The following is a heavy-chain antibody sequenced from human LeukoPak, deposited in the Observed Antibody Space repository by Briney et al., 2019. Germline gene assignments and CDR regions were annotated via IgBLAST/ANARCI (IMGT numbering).Heavy chain of an antibody. CDR1: GGSLSSYY. CDR3: ARERQLVRGAFDI. J-gene: IGHJ3*02. V-gene: IGHV4-59*01. CDR2: IYYSRST. Sequence: SETLSLTCTVSGGSLSSYYWSWIRQPPGKGLEWIGYIYYSRSTNYNPSLKSRVTISVDTSKNQFSLKLSSVTAADTAVYYCARERQLVRGAFDIWGQGTMVTVSS. D-gene: IGHD6-13*01.